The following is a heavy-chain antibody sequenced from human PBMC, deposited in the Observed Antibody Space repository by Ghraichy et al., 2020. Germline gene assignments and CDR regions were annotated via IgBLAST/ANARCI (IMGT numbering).Heavy chain of an antibody. V-gene: IGHV3-21*01. CDR2: ISSSSSYI. J-gene: IGHJ4*02. D-gene: IGHD6-19*01. CDR3: AREKGVAVAGTDY. CDR1: GFTFRSYS. Sequence: GGSLNISCTASGFTFRSYSMNWVRQAPGKGLEWVSFISSSSSYIYFADSVKGRFTISRDNAQNSLFLQMNSLRAEDTAVYYCAREKGVAVAGTDYWGQGTLVTVSS.